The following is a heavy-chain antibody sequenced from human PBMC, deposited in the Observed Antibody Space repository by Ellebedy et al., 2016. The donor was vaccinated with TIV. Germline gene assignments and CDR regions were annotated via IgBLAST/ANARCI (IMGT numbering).Heavy chain of an antibody. J-gene: IGHJ4*02. CDR2: IWYDGTNK. Sequence: GGSLRLSXAASGFTFTNYGMHWVRQAPGKGLEWVAVIWYDGTNKDYADSVKGRFTISRDNSKSTLYLQMNSLRADDTGVYFCARDKGDSGSWYRYWGQGTLVTVSS. V-gene: IGHV3-33*01. D-gene: IGHD6-13*01. CDR3: ARDKGDSGSWYRY. CDR1: GFTFTNYG.